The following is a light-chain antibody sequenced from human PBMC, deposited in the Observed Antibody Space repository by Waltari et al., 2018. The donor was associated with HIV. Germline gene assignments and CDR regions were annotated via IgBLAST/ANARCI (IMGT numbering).Light chain of an antibody. V-gene: IGLV8-61*01. CDR1: SGSVSSTYY. Sequence: QTVVTQEPSFSVSPGGTVTLTCGLTSGSVSSTYYPSCYQQTPGQSPRTLIYSTNTRSSGVPHRFSGSILGNKAALTITGAQADDESDYYCVLYMGSGIWVFGGGTKLTVL. CDR3: VLYMGSGIWV. CDR2: STN. J-gene: IGLJ3*02.